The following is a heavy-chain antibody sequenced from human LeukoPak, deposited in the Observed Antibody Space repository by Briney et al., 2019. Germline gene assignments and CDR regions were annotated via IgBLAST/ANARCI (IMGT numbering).Heavy chain of an antibody. CDR2: IYYSGST. J-gene: IGHJ6*03. CDR1: GGSISSSSYY. Sequence: SETLPLTCTVSGGSISSSSYYWGWIRQPPGKGLEWIGSIYYSGSTYYNPSLKSRVTISVDTSKNQFSLKLSSVTAADTAVYYCARYPGFYYYYMDVWGKGTTVTVSS. CDR3: ARYPGFYYYYMDV. V-gene: IGHV4-39*07.